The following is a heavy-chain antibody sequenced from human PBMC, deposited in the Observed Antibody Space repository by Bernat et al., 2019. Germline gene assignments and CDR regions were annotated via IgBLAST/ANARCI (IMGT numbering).Heavy chain of an antibody. V-gene: IGHV5-51*01. CDR3: ARLRRSGDYRDAFDV. CDR1: GYSFTNYW. J-gene: IGHJ3*01. Sequence: EVQLVQSGAEVKKPGESLKISCKVSGYSFTNYWIGWVRQMPGKGLEWMGIIHSGDSDTRYSPSFQDQVTISAAKSINTAYLQWRSLEASDTAMYYGARLRRSGDYRDAFDVWGQGTMVIVSS. CDR2: IHSGDSDT. D-gene: IGHD3-3*01.